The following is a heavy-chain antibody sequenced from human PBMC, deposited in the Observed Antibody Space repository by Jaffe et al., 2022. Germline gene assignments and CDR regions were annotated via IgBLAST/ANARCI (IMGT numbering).Heavy chain of an antibody. Sequence: QVQLQESGPGLVKPSETLSLTCAVSGYSISSGYYWGWIRQPPGKGLEWIGSIYHSGSTYYNPSLKSRVTISVDTSKNQFSLKLSSVTAADTAVYYCARIDWGYSYGYEVDYWGQGTLVTVSS. D-gene: IGHD5-18*01. CDR2: IYHSGST. J-gene: IGHJ4*02. CDR3: ARIDWGYSYGYEVDY. CDR1: GYSISSGYY. V-gene: IGHV4-38-2*01.